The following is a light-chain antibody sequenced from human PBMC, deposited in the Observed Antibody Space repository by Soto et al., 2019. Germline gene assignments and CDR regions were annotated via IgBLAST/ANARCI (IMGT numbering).Light chain of an antibody. CDR1: QSINSN. CDR2: DAS. J-gene: IGKJ4*01. V-gene: IGKV3-15*01. CDR3: QQYYSWPLT. Sequence: EIVMTQSPATLSVSPGERATLSCRASQSINSNLAWYQQKPGQAPRLLISDASTRATGIPARFSGSGSGTEVALTISALQSEDFTVYYCQQYYSWPLTFGGGTKVEI.